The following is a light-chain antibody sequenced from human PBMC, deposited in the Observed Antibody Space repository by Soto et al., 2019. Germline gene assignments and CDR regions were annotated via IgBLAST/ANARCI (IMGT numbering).Light chain of an antibody. J-gene: IGKJ5*01. CDR1: QSVSSD. CDR2: GAS. CDR3: QQYKNWPL. Sequence: EISMTQFPAILSASPGGGATLSCRASQSVSSDLAWYHQKPGQAPRLLLYGASTRATGIPVRFSGSGFGTEFTLTISSLQSEDFAVYYCQQYKNWPLFGQGTRLEIK. V-gene: IGKV3-15*01.